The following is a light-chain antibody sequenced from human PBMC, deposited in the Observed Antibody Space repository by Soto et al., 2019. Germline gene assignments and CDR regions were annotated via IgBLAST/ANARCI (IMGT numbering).Light chain of an antibody. CDR3: QQYNNWPQT. CDR1: QSVSSN. CDR2: GAS. V-gene: IGKV3-15*01. J-gene: IGKJ1*01. Sequence: IVLTQSPAILSLSPGERATLPCRASQSVSSNLAWYQQKPGQAPRLLIYGASTRATGIPARFSGSGSGTEFTLTISSLQSEDFAVYYCQQYNNWPQTFGQGTKVDIK.